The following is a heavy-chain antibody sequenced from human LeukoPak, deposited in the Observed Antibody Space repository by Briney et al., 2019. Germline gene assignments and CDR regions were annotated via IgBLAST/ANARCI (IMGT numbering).Heavy chain of an antibody. CDR2: IRYDGRNK. D-gene: IGHD3-22*01. CDR3: AKDRITYYYDSSGYTFDY. Sequence: GGSLRLSCAASGFTFSSYGMHWVRQAPGKGLEWVAFIRYDGRNKYYADSVKGRFTISRDNSKNTLYLQMNSLRAEDTAVYYCAKDRITYYYDSSGYTFDYWGQGTLVTVSS. J-gene: IGHJ4*02. V-gene: IGHV3-30*02. CDR1: GFTFSSYG.